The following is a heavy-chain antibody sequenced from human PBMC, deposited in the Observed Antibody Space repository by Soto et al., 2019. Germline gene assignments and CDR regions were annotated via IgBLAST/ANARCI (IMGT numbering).Heavy chain of an antibody. Sequence: VQLVESGGGLVKPGGSLRLSCAASGFAFSSYNMHWVRQAPGKGLEWVSSISPTGTFMHSADSLKDRFSISRDNAGNSLYLQMHCLRVEDTAVYYCARGGLYGDLPGWTGNAFDLWGQGTMVTVSS. CDR3: ARGGLYGDLPGWTGNAFDL. J-gene: IGHJ3*01. V-gene: IGHV3-21*01. CDR1: GFAFSSYN. CDR2: ISPTGTFM. D-gene: IGHD4-17*01.